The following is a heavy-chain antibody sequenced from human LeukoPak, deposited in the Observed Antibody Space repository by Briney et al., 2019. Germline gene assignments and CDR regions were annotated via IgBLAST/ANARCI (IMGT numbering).Heavy chain of an antibody. V-gene: IGHV3-64*04. CDR2: ISSNGGST. CDR3: ARDGYNEAFDI. J-gene: IGHJ3*02. Sequence: PGGSLRLSCAASGFTFSSYAMHWVRQAPGKGLEYVSAISSNGGSTYYANSVKGRFTISRDNAKNSLYLQMNSLRAEDTAVYYCARDGYNEAFDIWGQGTMVTVSS. D-gene: IGHD5-24*01. CDR1: GFTFSSYA.